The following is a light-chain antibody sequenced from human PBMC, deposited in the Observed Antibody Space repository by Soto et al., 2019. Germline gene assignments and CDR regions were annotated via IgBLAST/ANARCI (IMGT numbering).Light chain of an antibody. V-gene: IGKV1-39*01. CDR2: TAS. J-gene: IGKJ2*03. CDR3: QHSLCTPFYS. CDR1: QNIDNY. Sequence: DIRMTQSPSSLPASVGDGATITCRASQNIDNYLNWYHQKPGKAPDHLIFTASSLQSGVPSRFAGSGSGTHFTLTISSLQPEVILAYYGQHSLCTPFYSVGQGTKVDSK.